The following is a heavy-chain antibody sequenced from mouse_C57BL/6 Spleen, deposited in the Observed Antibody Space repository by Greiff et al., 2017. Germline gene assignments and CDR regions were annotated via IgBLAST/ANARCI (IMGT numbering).Heavy chain of an antibody. CDR3: TVRYDGDSAWCAY. J-gene: IGHJ3*01. CDR1: GFTFSNYW. CDR2: IRLKSDTYAS. D-gene: IGHD2-3*01. V-gene: IGHV6-3*01. Sequence: EVKLLESGGGLVQPGGSMKLSCVASGFTFSNYWMNWVRQSPEKGLEWVAQIRLKSDTYASHYAESVKGRFTISRDDSKSSVYLQMNNLRAEATGVYYCTVRYDGDSAWCAYWGQGTLLTVSA.